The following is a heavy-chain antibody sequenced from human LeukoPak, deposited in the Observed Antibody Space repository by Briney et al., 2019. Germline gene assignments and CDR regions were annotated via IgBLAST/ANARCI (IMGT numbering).Heavy chain of an antibody. CDR2: IHDNGDS. D-gene: IGHD3-16*02. V-gene: IGHV4-4*07. J-gene: IGHJ6*03. CDR1: GGSISGYF. Sequence: SETLSLTCTVSGGSISGYFWSWIRQPAGKGLEWIGRIHDNGDSNHTPSLKSRVTMALETSKNQVSLRLASVTAADTAVYYCAREHVIRYYMDVWGKGTTVTVSS. CDR3: AREHVIRYYMDV.